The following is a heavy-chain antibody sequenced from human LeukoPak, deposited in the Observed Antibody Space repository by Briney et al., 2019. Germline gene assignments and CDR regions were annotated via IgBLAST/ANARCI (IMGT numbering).Heavy chain of an antibody. CDR3: ARDGGYDFWGGYYQDY. D-gene: IGHD3-3*01. Sequence: GGSLRLSCATSGFTFSRYAMHWVRQAPGKGLEWVALISYDANIGSNKYYADSVKGRFTISRDNSKNTLYLQMNSLRAEDTAVYYCARDGGYDFWGGYYQDYWGQGTLVTVSS. CDR1: GFTFSRYA. J-gene: IGHJ4*02. CDR2: ISYDANIGSNK. V-gene: IGHV3-30-3*01.